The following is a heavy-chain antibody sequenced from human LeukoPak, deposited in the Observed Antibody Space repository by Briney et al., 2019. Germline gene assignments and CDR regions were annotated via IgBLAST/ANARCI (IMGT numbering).Heavy chain of an antibody. J-gene: IGHJ3*02. CDR1: GFSFGSYP. CDR2: ISAGGDDT. V-gene: IGHV3-23*01. D-gene: IGHD4-23*01. Sequence: GGSLRLSCAASGFSFGSYPMGWVRQAPGKGLEWVSGISAGGDDTYHADPLKGRFTISRDNSKNTVYLQMNSLRAEDTAIYYCTKDPNGDYVGAFDNWGQGTMVTVAS. CDR3: TKDPNGDYVGAFDN.